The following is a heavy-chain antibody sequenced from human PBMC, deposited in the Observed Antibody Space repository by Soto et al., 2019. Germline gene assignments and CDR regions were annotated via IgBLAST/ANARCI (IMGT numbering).Heavy chain of an antibody. CDR3: ASQSAVVVIMGYYYGMDV. CDR1: GGTFSSYA. CDR2: IISIFGTA. J-gene: IGHJ6*02. Sequence: QVQLVQSGAEVKKPGSSVKVSCKASGGTFSSYAISWVRQAPGQGLEWMGGIISIFGTANYAQKFQGRVTITADESTSTAYMELSSLRSEDTAVYYCASQSAVVVIMGYYYGMDVWGQGTTVTVSS. D-gene: IGHD3-22*01. V-gene: IGHV1-69*12.